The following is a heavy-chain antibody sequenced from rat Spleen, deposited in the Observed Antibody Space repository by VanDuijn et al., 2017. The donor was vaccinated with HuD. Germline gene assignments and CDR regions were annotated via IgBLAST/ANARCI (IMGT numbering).Heavy chain of an antibody. CDR1: GFTFSSFP. CDR3: TGGGIPWYLDF. J-gene: IGHJ1*01. V-gene: IGHV5-46*01. Sequence: EVQLVESGGELVQPGRSLKLSCAASGFTFSSFPMAWVRQGPKKGLEWVATISSGGGSTYYRDSVKGRFTISRDNAKSTLYLQMNRLRSEDSATYYCTGGGIPWYLDFWGPGTMVTVSS. CDR2: ISSGGGST. D-gene: IGHD2-2*01.